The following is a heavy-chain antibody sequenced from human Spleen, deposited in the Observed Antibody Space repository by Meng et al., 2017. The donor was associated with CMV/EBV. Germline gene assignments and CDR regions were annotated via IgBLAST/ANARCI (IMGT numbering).Heavy chain of an antibody. CDR3: AKIRDGYNENYFDP. V-gene: IGHV1-69*05. Sequence: KASGGTFSSYAFSWVRQAPGQGLEWMGGIIPIFATPNYAQKFQGRVTITTDESTSTAYMELSSLRSEDTAVYYCAKIRDGYNENYFDPWGQGTLVTVSS. J-gene: IGHJ5*02. CDR2: IIPIFATP. D-gene: IGHD5-24*01. CDR1: GGTFSSYA.